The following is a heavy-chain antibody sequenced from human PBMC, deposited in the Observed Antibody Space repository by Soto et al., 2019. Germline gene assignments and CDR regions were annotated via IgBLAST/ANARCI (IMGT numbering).Heavy chain of an antibody. Sequence: GGSLRLSCAASGFTVSSSYMSWVRQAPGKGLEWVSAIYSGGSTYYADSVKGRFTISRDNSKNTLYLQVNSLRAEDTAVYYCARGSSPYYYYYGMDVWGQGTTVTVSS. V-gene: IGHV3-66*01. D-gene: IGHD6-6*01. CDR1: GFTVSSSY. J-gene: IGHJ6*02. CDR2: IYSGGST. CDR3: ARGSSPYYYYYGMDV.